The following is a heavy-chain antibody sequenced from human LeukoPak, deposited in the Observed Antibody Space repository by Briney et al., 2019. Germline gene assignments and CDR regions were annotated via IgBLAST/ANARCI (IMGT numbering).Heavy chain of an antibody. V-gene: IGHV3-23*01. CDR2: ISGSGGST. J-gene: IGHJ4*02. Sequence: GGSLRLSCTASGFSFSNYWMSWVRQAPGKGLEWVSAISGSGGSTYYADSVKGRFTISRDNSKNTLYLQMNSLRAEDTAVYYCAKTLRGVIPSPVDYWGQGTLVTVSS. D-gene: IGHD3-10*01. CDR3: AKTLRGVIPSPVDY. CDR1: GFSFSNYW.